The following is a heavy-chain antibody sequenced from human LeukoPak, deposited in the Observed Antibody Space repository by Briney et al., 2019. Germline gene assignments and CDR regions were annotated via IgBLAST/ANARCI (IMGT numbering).Heavy chain of an antibody. D-gene: IGHD3-10*01. Sequence: GGALRLSGAASGFTFSNAWMSWVRQAPGKGLEWVGRIKIKTDGGTTDYAAQVNGRFTISRDDSKNTMYLKMNSLKTADTGVYYCTKDRYYYGSGAQGTLVTVSS. CDR1: GFTFSNAW. CDR3: TKDRYYYGS. V-gene: IGHV3-15*01. J-gene: IGHJ4*02. CDR2: IKIKTDGGTT.